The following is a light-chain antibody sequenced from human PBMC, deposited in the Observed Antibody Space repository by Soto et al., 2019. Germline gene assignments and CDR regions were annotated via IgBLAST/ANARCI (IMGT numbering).Light chain of an antibody. J-gene: IGLJ1*01. CDR3: CSYAGSYTTYV. V-gene: IGLV2-11*01. CDR1: RSDVGGYNY. Sequence: QSALTQPRSVSGSPGQSVTISCTGTRSDVGGYNYVSWYRQHPGKAPKVMIYDVTKRPSGVPDRFSGSKSGNTSSLTISGLHVEDEADYYCCSYAGSYTTYVFGTGTKLTVL. CDR2: DVT.